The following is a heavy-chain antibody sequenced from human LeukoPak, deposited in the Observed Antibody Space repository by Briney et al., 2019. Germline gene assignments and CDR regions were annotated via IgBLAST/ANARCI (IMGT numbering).Heavy chain of an antibody. V-gene: IGHV3-9*01. CDR3: AKDSFYGGNSAAFDY. CDR1: GFTFDDYA. Sequence: GGSLRLSCAASGFTFDDYAMHWVRQAPGKGLEWVSGISWNSGSIGYADSVKGRFTISRDNAKNSLYLQMNSLRAEDTALYCCAKDSFYGGNSAAFDYWGQGTLVTVSS. D-gene: IGHD4-23*01. CDR2: ISWNSGSI. J-gene: IGHJ4*02.